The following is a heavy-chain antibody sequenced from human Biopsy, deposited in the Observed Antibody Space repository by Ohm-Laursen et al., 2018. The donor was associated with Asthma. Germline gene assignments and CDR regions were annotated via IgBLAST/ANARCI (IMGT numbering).Heavy chain of an antibody. Sequence: VASVKVSCKISGYTFNSAGITWVRQAPGQGLEWMGWISVYNGNTKVAQKLQDRVTMITDTSTSTAYMELRSLRSDDTAVYFCARAVDYSHYYGIDVWGQGTTVTVS. V-gene: IGHV1-18*01. CDR3: ARAVDYSHYYGIDV. CDR1: GYTFNSAG. J-gene: IGHJ6*02. D-gene: IGHD3-10*01. CDR2: ISVYNGNT.